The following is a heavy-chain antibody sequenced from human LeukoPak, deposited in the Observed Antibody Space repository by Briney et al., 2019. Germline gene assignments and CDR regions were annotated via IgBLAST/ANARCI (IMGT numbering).Heavy chain of an antibody. V-gene: IGHV1-8*03. D-gene: IGHD5-24*01. Sequence: GASVKVSCKASGYTFTSYDINWVRQATGQGLEWMGWMNPNSGNTGYAQKFQGRVTITRNTSISTAYMELSSLRSEDTAVYYCARAGGYSRDGYNSQTRHYYMDVWGKGTTVTVSS. J-gene: IGHJ6*03. CDR1: GYTFTSYD. CDR2: MNPNSGNT. CDR3: ARAGGYSRDGYNSQTRHYYMDV.